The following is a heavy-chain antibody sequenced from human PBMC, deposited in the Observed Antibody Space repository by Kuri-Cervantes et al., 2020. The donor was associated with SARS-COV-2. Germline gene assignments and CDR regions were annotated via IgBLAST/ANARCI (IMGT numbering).Heavy chain of an antibody. V-gene: IGHV1-69*05. CDR1: GGTFSSYA. Sequence: SVKVSCKASGGTFSSYAISWVRQAPGQGLEWMGGIIPIFGTANYAQKFQGRVTTTTDESTSTACMELRSLRSEDKAVYYCARDAPSSGWTAPGSYWGQGTLVTVSS. CDR2: IIPIFGTA. J-gene: IGHJ4*02. CDR3: ARDAPSSGWTAPGSY. D-gene: IGHD6-19*01.